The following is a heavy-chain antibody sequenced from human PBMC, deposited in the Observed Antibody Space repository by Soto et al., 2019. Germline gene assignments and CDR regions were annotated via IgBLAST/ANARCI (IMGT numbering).Heavy chain of an antibody. CDR1: GFTFSSYG. J-gene: IGHJ5*02. CDR3: ARDQLFRGNWFDP. V-gene: IGHV3-33*01. Sequence: QVQLVESGGGVVQPGRSLRLSCAASGFTFSSYGMHWVRQAPGKGLEWVAVIWYDGSNKYYADSVKGRFTISRDNSKKKLYLQMNSVRAEATAVYYCARDQLFRGNWFDPWGQGTLVTVSS. CDR2: IWYDGSNK. D-gene: IGHD3-10*01.